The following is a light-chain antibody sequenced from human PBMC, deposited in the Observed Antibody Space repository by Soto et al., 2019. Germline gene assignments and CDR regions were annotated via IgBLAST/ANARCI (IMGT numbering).Light chain of an antibody. CDR1: SDDVGTYNY. CDR3: SSFTTSRTYV. V-gene: IGLV2-14*01. Sequence: QSVLTQPASVSGSPGQSITISCTGTSDDVGTYNYVSWYQQYPGKAPKLMIYEVNNRPSGVSNRFSGSKSGNTASLTISGLKAEDEADYHCSSFTTSRTYVFGTGTKLTVL. CDR2: EVN. J-gene: IGLJ1*01.